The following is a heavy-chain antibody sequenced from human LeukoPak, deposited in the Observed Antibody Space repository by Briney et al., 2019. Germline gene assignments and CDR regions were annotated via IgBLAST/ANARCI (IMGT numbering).Heavy chain of an antibody. Sequence: GGSLRLSCAASGFTFSNYVMQWVRQAPGKGLEWVALIAHDGSNKYYADSVKGRFTISRDNSKNTLYLQMNSLRAEDTAVYYCAKDDAYHYYDSSGLDYWGQGTLVTVSS. CDR1: GFTFSNYV. V-gene: IGHV3-30*18. CDR2: IAHDGSNK. D-gene: IGHD3-22*01. CDR3: AKDDAYHYYDSSGLDY. J-gene: IGHJ4*02.